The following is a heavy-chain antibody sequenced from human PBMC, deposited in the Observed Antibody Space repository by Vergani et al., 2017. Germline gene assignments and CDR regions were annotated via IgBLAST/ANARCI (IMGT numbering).Heavy chain of an antibody. CDR2: IYYSGST. CDR1: GGSISSSSYY. J-gene: IGHJ4*02. Sequence: QLQLQESGPGLVKPSETLSLTCTVSGGSISSSSYYWGWIRQPPGKGLEWIGSIYYSGSTYYNPSLKSRVTISVDTSKNQFSLKLSSVTAADTAVYYCARGTPMSGFFDYWGQGTLVTVSS. CDR3: ARGTPMSGFFDY. V-gene: IGHV4-39*07. D-gene: IGHD5-12*01.